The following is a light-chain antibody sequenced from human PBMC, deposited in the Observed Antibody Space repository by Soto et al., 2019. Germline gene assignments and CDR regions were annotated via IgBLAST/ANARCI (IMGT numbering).Light chain of an antibody. V-gene: IGKV1-39*01. CDR3: QQSYRIPQT. CDR2: TAS. CDR1: QYVGTN. Sequence: DIHLTQSPSSLSASVGDRVTITCRASQYVGTNLNWYQQKAGKAPKLLINTASSLQSGGPSRFSGSGAGIDFTLTTSSLQPEHFATFYCQQSYRIPQTLGGGTTVDIK. J-gene: IGKJ4*01.